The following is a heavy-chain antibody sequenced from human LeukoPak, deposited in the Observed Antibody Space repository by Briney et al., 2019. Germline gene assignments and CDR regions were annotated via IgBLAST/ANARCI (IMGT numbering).Heavy chain of an antibody. D-gene: IGHD3-10*01. V-gene: IGHV3-74*01. J-gene: IGHJ4*02. CDR3: AKQEWFGELLYGPFGY. CDR2: ISSDGSST. CDR1: GFTFSSYW. Sequence: GGSLRLSCAASGFTFSSYWMHWVRQAPGKGLVWVSRISSDGSSTSYADSVKGRFTISRDNSKNTLYLQMNSLRAEDTAVYYCAKQEWFGELLYGPFGYWGQGTLVTVSS.